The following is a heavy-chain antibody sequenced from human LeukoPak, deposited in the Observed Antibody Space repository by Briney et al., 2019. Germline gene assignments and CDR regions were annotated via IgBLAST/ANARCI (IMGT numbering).Heavy chain of an antibody. D-gene: IGHD2-2*01. CDR1: GFTFSSYE. Sequence: GGSLRLSCVASGFTFSSYEMNWVRQAPGKGLEWVSYISSSGTTIYYADSVKGRFTTSRDNAKNSLYLQMNSLRAEDTAVYYCARGGYCSSSICYSLNAFDIWGQGTMFTVSS. V-gene: IGHV3-48*03. J-gene: IGHJ3*02. CDR2: ISSSGTTI. CDR3: ARGGYCSSSICYSLNAFDI.